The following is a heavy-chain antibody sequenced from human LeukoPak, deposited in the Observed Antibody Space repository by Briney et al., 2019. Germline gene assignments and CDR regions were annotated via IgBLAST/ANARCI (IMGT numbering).Heavy chain of an antibody. CDR3: AKSIYGSGSYVDY. J-gene: IGHJ4*02. Sequence: GGSLRLSCAASGFTLSSYAMTWVRQAPGRGLEWVSSVDGGGGGTYYADSVKGRFTISRDNSKDTLYLQMNSLRAEDTAVYYCAKSIYGSGSYVDYWGQGTLVTVSS. CDR1: GFTLSSYA. CDR2: VDGGGGGT. V-gene: IGHV3-23*01. D-gene: IGHD3-10*01.